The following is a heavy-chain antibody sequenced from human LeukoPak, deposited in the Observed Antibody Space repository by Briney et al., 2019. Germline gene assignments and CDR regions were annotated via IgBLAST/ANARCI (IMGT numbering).Heavy chain of an antibody. CDR1: GFTFSSYG. J-gene: IGHJ6*02. D-gene: IGHD3-3*01. Sequence: GGSLRLSCAASGFTFSSYGMHWVRQAPGKGLEWGAVISYDGSNKYYADSVKGRFTISRDNSKNTLYLQMNSLRAEDTAVYYCAKDLPRFLEWFYSYYYYGMDVWGQGTTVTVSS. V-gene: IGHV3-30*18. CDR3: AKDLPRFLEWFYSYYYYGMDV. CDR2: ISYDGSNK.